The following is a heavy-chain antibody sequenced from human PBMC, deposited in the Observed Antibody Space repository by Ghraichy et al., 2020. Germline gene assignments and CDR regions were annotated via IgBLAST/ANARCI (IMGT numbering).Heavy chain of an antibody. CDR2: IYSGGSA. J-gene: IGHJ6*02. CDR1: GFTVVSSNY. V-gene: IGHV3-53*01. Sequence: GGSLRLSCAASGFTVVSSNYMNWVRQAPGKGLEWVSVIYSGGSAYYADSVKGRFSISRDNSKNTLYLQMNSLRVEDTAVYYCARGLVDTGFYYFYGMDVWCQGTTVTVSS. D-gene: IGHD5-12*01. CDR3: ARGLVDTGFYYFYGMDV.